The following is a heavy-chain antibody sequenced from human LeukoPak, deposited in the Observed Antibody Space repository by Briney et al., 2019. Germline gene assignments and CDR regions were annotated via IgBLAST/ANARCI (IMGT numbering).Heavy chain of an antibody. CDR3: ARVRHFFYDNRALPLPDAFDI. Sequence: SETLSLTCAVSCDSISNNFWWSWVRQPPGKGLEWIGEIFHSGATNNNPALKSRVTIAVDKSKNHFSLELTSVTAADTAVYYCARVRHFFYDNRALPLPDAFDIWGQGTMVSVSS. CDR2: IFHSGAT. CDR1: CDSISNNFW. V-gene: IGHV4-4*02. J-gene: IGHJ3*02. D-gene: IGHD2/OR15-2a*01.